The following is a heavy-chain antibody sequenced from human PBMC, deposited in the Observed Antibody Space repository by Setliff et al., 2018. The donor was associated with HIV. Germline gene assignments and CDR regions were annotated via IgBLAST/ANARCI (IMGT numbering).Heavy chain of an antibody. CDR1: GFTFSGSA. Sequence: GESLKISCAASGFTFSGSAMRWVRQASGKGLEWVGHIRSKANNYATAYAASVKGRFTISRDDSKNTAYLQMNSLKTEDTAVYYCTRLVQMATITNFDYWGLGSLVTVSS. CDR2: IRSKANNYAT. CDR3: TRLVQMATITNFDY. V-gene: IGHV3-73*01. J-gene: IGHJ4*02. D-gene: IGHD4-4*01.